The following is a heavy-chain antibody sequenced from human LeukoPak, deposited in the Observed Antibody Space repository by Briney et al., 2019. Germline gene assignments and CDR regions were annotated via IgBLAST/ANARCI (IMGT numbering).Heavy chain of an antibody. V-gene: IGHV3-11*01. CDR2: ISSSGSTT. CDR1: GFTFSDYY. J-gene: IGHJ6*03. D-gene: IGHD6-13*01. CDR3: ARAAAGYYYYYMDV. Sequence: GGSLRLSCAASGFTFSDYYMSWIRQAPGKGLEWVSYISSSGSTTYYADSVKGRFTISRDNAKNSLYLQMNSLRAEDTAVYYCARAAAGYYYYYMDVWGKGTTVTVSS.